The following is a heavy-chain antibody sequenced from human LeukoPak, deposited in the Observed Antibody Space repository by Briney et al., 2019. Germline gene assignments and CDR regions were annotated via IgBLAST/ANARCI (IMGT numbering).Heavy chain of an antibody. CDR1: GYTLTELS. Sequence: ASVKVSCKVSGYTLTELSMHWVRQAPGKELEWMGGFDPEDGNTIYAQKFQGRVTMPEDTFTDTAYMELSSLRSEDTAVYYCATPATVTSRNMAFDIWGQGTMVTVSS. D-gene: IGHD4-17*01. CDR2: FDPEDGNT. V-gene: IGHV1-24*01. CDR3: ATPATVTSRNMAFDI. J-gene: IGHJ3*02.